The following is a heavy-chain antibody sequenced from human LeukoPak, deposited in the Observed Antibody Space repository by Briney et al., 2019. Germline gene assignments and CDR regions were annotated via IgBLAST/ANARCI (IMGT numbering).Heavy chain of an antibody. CDR3: ARDIVVVVAATPYYYYGMDV. D-gene: IGHD2-15*01. CDR2: ISAYNGNT. Sequence: ASVKVSCKASGYTFTSYGISWVRQAPGQGLEWMGWISAYNGNTNYAQKLQGRVTMTTDTSTSTAYMELSSLRSEDTAVYYCARDIVVVVAATPYYYYGMDVWGQGTTVTVSS. V-gene: IGHV1-18*01. J-gene: IGHJ6*02. CDR1: GYTFTSYG.